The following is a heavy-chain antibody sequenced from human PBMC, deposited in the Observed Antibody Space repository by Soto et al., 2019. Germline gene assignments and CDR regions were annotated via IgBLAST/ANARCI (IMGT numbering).Heavy chain of an antibody. Sequence: PGGSLRLSCAASGFTFSSYGMHWVRQAPGKGLEWVAVISYDGSNKYYADSVKGRFTISRDNSKNTLYLQMNSLRSEDTAVYYCARGPTMVRGVIMILVYWGQGTLVTVSS. CDR3: ARGPTMVRGVIMILVY. V-gene: IGHV3-30*03. CDR1: GFTFSSYG. D-gene: IGHD3-10*01. CDR2: ISYDGSNK. J-gene: IGHJ4*02.